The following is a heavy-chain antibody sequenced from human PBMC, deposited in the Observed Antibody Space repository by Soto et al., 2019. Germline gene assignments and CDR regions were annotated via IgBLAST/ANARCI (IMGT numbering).Heavy chain of an antibody. CDR2: IYPGDSET. CDR1: GYRFTSYL. D-gene: IGHD3-16*02. CDR3: ARGYDFVWGAYRPPPPSFFDY. J-gene: IGHJ4*02. V-gene: IGHV5-51*01. Sequence: EVQLVQSGAEVKAPGEPLKISCAGSGYRFTSYLIGWVRQMPGKGLELMGIIYPGDSETRYSPSFQGQVSISADKSINTGYLQWSSLKASEPAMYFCARGYDFVWGAYRPPPPSFFDYWGRGTLVTVSS.